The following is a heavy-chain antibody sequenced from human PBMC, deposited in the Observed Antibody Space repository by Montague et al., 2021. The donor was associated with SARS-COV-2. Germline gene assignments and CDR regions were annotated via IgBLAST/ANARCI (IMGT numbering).Heavy chain of an antibody. D-gene: IGHD2-15*01. CDR1: GGSFSPYY. CDR2: VSHTGST. V-gene: IGHV4-59*12. J-gene: IGHJ6*02. Sequence: SETLSLTCSVSGGSFSPYYWTWIRQTPGKGLEWIGYVSHTGSTNYNPSLQSRVSMLVDSSKSQLSLEVSSVTAADTAVYYCARFRIWSPLYDMDVWGQGTTVTVSS. CDR3: ARFRIWSPLYDMDV.